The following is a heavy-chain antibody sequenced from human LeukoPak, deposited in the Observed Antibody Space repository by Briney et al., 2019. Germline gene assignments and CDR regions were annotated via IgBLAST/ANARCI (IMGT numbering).Heavy chain of an antibody. CDR2: INRNSGGT. J-gene: IGHJ4*02. CDR1: GYTFTRYY. V-gene: IGHV1-2*02. Sequence: ASVTVSCKASGYTFTRYYMHLVRQAPGQGLEWMGWINRNSGGTNYAQKFQGRVTITRDKSISTAYMELSRLRSDDTAVYYCAREERIAAPPFDYWGQGTLVTVSS. CDR3: AREERIAAPPFDY. D-gene: IGHD6-6*01.